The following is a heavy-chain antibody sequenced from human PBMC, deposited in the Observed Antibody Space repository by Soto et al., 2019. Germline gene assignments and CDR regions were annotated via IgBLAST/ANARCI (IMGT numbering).Heavy chain of an antibody. CDR2: INYSGTT. CDR1: GGSISSGDYY. Sequence: TSETLSLTCTVSGGSISSGDYYWSWIRQPPGKGLEWIGYINYSGTTYYKPSLKSRVTISVDTSKNQFSLKLSSVTAADTAVYYCARGIEGWYQGRYYYGMDVWGQGTTVTVSS. V-gene: IGHV4-30-4*02. D-gene: IGHD6-19*01. CDR3: ARGIEGWYQGRYYYGMDV. J-gene: IGHJ6*02.